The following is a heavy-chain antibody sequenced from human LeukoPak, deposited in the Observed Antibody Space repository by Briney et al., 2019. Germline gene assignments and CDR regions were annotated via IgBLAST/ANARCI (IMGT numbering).Heavy chain of an antibody. V-gene: IGHV3-11*01. CDR1: GFSFSDFY. D-gene: IGHD1-26*01. Sequence: GGSLRLSCAASGFSFSDFYMSWIRQAPGKGLEWISYIGTRSNPIYYADSVKGRFTISRDDAKNSLYLQMNSLRDEDTAVYFCAREARGSGRDFHYWGQGILVTVSS. CDR3: AREARGSGRDFHY. CDR2: IGTRSNPI. J-gene: IGHJ4*02.